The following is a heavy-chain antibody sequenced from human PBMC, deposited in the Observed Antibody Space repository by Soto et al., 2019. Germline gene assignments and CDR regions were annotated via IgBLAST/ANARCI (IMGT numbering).Heavy chain of an antibody. CDR2: IYSGGST. J-gene: IGHJ4*02. D-gene: IGHD3-10*01. CDR1: GFTVSSNY. V-gene: IGHV3-53*01. Sequence: EVQLVESGGGLIQPGGSLRLSCAASGFTVSSNYMSWVRQAPGKGLEWVSVIYSGGSTYYADSVKGRFTISRDNSKNTLYLQMNSLRAEDTAVYYCARGGSGSYYTTDYWGQGTLVTVSS. CDR3: ARGGSGSYYTTDY.